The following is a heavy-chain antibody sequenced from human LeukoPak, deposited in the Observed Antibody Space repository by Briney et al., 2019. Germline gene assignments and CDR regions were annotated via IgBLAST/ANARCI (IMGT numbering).Heavy chain of an antibody. CDR3: ARKSRWLPFDY. J-gene: IGHJ4*02. V-gene: IGHV4-59*01. D-gene: IGHD5-18*01. CDR2: IYYSGST. Sequence: PSETLSLTCTVSGGSISSYYWSWIRQPPGKGLEWIGYIYYSGSTHYNPSLKGRVTISVDTSKNQFSLKLSSVTAADTAVYYCARKSRWLPFDYWGQGTLVTVSS. CDR1: GGSISSYY.